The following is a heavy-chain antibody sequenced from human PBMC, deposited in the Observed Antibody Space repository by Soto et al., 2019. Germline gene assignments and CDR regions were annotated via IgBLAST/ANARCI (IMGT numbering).Heavy chain of an antibody. J-gene: IGHJ4*02. D-gene: IGHD3-10*01. V-gene: IGHV4-34*01. CDR3: ARRSGSFSK. Sequence: PSETLSLTCAVYGGSFSGYYWSWIRQPPGKGLEWVGGIKPSGSTDYNPSLKSRVTISVDTSKNQFFLRVNSVTAADTAVYYCARRSGSFSKWGRGTLVTVSS. CDR2: IKPSGST. CDR1: GGSFSGYY.